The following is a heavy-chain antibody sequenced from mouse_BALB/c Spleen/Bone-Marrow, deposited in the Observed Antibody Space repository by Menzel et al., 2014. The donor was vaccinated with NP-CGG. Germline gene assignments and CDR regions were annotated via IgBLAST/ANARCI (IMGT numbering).Heavy chain of an antibody. CDR1: GFAFSSYD. D-gene: IGHD1-2*01. J-gene: IGHJ3*01. CDR3: ARHGTTATFFAY. V-gene: IGHV5-12-1*01. Sequence: EVKLVESGGGLVKPGGSLKLSCAASGFAFSSYDMSWVRQTPEKRLEWVAYISSGGGSTYYPDTVKGRFTISRDNAKNTLYLQMSSLKSEDTAMYYCARHGTTATFFAYWGQCTLVTVSA. CDR2: ISSGGGST.